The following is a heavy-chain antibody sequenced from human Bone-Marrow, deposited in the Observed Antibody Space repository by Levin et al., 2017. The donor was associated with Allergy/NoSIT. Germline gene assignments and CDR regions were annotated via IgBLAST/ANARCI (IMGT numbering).Heavy chain of an antibody. Sequence: ASVKVSCKASEDTFTGYYMHWVRQAPGQGLEWMGWINPNSGDTNYAQKFQGRVTMTRDTSISTAYMELSRLRSDDTAVYYCASDPSSTSLNWFDPWGQGTLVTVSS. V-gene: IGHV1-2*02. CDR1: EDTFTGYY. CDR2: INPNSGDT. J-gene: IGHJ5*02. CDR3: ASDPSSTSLNWFDP. D-gene: IGHD2-2*01.